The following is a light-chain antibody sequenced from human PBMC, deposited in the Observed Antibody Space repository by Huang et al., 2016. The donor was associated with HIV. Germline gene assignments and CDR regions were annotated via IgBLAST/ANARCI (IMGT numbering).Light chain of an antibody. CDR3: QQRSKWPLT. Sequence: EIVLTQSPATLSLSPGQRVTLSCRASQSVSEFLAWYQQKPGQAPRRLIYDASKMATGIPARFSVSGAGTYFTLTISSLEPEDFAVYYCQQRSKWPLTFGGGTKVESK. J-gene: IGKJ4*01. CDR2: DAS. V-gene: IGKV3-11*01. CDR1: QSVSEF.